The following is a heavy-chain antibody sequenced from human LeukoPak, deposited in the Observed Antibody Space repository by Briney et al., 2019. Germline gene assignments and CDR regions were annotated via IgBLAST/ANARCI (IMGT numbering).Heavy chain of an antibody. V-gene: IGHV3-21*01. D-gene: IGHD3-22*01. CDR1: GFTFSSYS. CDR3: ASLPLINYYDSSGYYLDAFDI. CDR2: ISSSSSYI. J-gene: IGHJ3*02. Sequence: GGSLRLSCAASGFTFSSYSMNWVRQAPGKGVEWVSSISSSSSYIYYADSVKGRFTISRDNAKNSLYLQMNSLRAEDTAVYYCASLPLINYYDSSGYYLDAFDIWGQGTMVTVSS.